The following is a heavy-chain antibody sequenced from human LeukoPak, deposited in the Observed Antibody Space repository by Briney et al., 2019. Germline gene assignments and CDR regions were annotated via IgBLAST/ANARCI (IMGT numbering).Heavy chain of an antibody. CDR3: AMTTVTTGIDY. D-gene: IGHD4-17*01. J-gene: IGHJ4*02. V-gene: IGHV4-39*01. CDR1: GGSISSSSYY. Sequence: SETLSLTCTVSGGSISSSSYYWGWIRQTPGKGLEWIGSIYYSGSTYYNPSLKSRVTISVDTSKNQFSLKLSSVTAADTAVYYCAMTTVTTGIDYWGQGTLVTVSS. CDR2: IYYSGST.